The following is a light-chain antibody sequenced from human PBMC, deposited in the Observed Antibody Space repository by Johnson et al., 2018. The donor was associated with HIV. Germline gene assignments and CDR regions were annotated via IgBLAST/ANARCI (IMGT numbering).Light chain of an antibody. Sequence: QSVLTQPPSVSAAPGQKVTISCSGSSSNIGNNYVSWYQQLPRGAPKLLIYENNKRPSGIPDRFSGSKSGTSATLDITGLQSGDEADYYCGTWDSSLSGYVIGTGTKVTVL. CDR2: ENN. CDR3: GTWDSSLSGYV. CDR1: SSNIGNNY. V-gene: IGLV1-51*02. J-gene: IGLJ1*01.